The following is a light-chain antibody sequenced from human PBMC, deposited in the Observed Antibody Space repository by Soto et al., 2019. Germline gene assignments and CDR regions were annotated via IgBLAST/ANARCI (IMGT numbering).Light chain of an antibody. CDR2: AAS. J-gene: IGKJ1*01. CDR3: LQYYNFSWT. Sequence: AIQMSQSPSSLSASVGDRVAISCRASQDIRNTLAWYQQKPGEAPKLLIFAASNLQSGVPSRFSGSGSVTDFTLAITGLQPEDFATYYCLQYYNFSWTFGQGTKVDNK. V-gene: IGKV1-6*01. CDR1: QDIRNT.